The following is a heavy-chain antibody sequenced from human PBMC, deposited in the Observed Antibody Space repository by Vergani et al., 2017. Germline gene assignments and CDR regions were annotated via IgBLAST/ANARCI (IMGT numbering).Heavy chain of an antibody. V-gene: IGHV4-61*02. CDR2: IYTSGST. CDR3: ARDRSGGNALDY. D-gene: IGHD4-23*01. Sequence: QVQLQESGPGLVKPSQTLSLTCTVSGGSISSGSYYWSWIRQPAGKGLEWIGRIYTSGSTNYNPSLKSRVTMSVDTSKNQFSLKLSSVTAADTAVHYCARDRSGGNALDYWAREPWSPSPQ. CDR1: GGSISSGSYY. J-gene: IGHJ4*02.